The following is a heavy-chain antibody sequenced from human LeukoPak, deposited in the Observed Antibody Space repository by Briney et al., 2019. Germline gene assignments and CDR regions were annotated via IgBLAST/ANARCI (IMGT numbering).Heavy chain of an antibody. CDR3: AREVADYGGYYYYHYMDV. J-gene: IGHJ6*03. CDR1: GGSFSVYY. CDR2: IYTSGSN. Sequence: SETLSLTCAVYGGSFSVYYWSWIRQPPGKGLEWIGRIYTSGSNNYNPSLKSRVTMSVDTSKNQFSLKLSSVTAADTAMYYCAREVADYGGYYYYHYMDVWGKGTTVTISS. V-gene: IGHV4-4*07. D-gene: IGHD4-23*01.